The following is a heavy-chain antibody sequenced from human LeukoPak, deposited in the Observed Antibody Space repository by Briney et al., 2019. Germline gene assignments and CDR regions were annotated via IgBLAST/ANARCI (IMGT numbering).Heavy chain of an antibody. D-gene: IGHD3-16*02. CDR3: ARAYDYVWGSYRSLDY. CDR1: GFTFSSYA. Sequence: GGSLRLSCAASGFTFSSYAMHWVRQAPGKGLEWVAVISYDGSNKYYADSVKGRFTIFRDNSKNTLYLQMNSLRAEDTAVYYCARAYDYVWGSYRSLDYWGQGTLVTVSS. V-gene: IGHV3-30*04. CDR2: ISYDGSNK. J-gene: IGHJ4*02.